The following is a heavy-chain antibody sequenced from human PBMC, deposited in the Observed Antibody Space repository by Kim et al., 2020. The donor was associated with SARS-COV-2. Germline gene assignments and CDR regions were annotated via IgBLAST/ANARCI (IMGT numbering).Heavy chain of an antibody. CDR1: GFTFSSYA. V-gene: IGHV3-23*01. J-gene: IGHJ6*03. CDR2: ISGSGGST. D-gene: IGHD2-2*01. CDR3: AKHPTIVVVPAANYYYMDV. Sequence: GGSLRLSCAASGFTFSSYAMSWVRQAPGKGLEWVSAISGSGGSTYYADSVKGRFTISRDNSKNTLYLQMNSLRAEDTAVYYCAKHPTIVVVPAANYYYMDVWGKGTTVTVSS.